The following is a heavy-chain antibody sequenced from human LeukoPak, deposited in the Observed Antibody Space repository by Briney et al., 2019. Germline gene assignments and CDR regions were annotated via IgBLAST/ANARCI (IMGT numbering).Heavy chain of an antibody. J-gene: IGHJ4*02. V-gene: IGHV3-7*01. CDR2: IKQDGSEK. CDR3: ARVAVGIPDY. D-gene: IGHD6-13*01. Sequence: DGSLRLSCAASGFTFSTYWMSWVRQAPGKGLEWVANIKQDGSEKYYVDSVAGRFTISRDNAKNSLFLQMNSLRAEDTAVFYCARVAVGIPDYWGQGTLVTVSS. CDR1: GFTFSTYW.